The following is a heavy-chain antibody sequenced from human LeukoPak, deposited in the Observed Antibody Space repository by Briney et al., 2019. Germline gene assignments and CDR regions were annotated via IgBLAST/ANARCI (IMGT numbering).Heavy chain of an antibody. J-gene: IGHJ4*02. Sequence: GGSLRLSCAASGFTFSSYAMPWVRQAPGKGLEWVAVISYDGSNKYYADSVKGRFTISRDNSKNTMFLQMNSLRAEDTAVYYCAREWGSSSYDYWGQGTLVTVSS. CDR2: ISYDGSNK. CDR1: GFTFSSYA. D-gene: IGHD6-13*01. CDR3: AREWGSSSYDY. V-gene: IGHV3-30-3*01.